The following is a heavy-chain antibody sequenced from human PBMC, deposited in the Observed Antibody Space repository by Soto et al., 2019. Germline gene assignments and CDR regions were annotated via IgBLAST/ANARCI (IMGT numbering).Heavy chain of an antibody. D-gene: IGHD6-13*01. J-gene: IGHJ4*02. V-gene: IGHV4-31*03. CDR2: IYYSGST. CDR1: GGSISSGDYY. Sequence: QVQLQESGPGLVKPSQTLSLTCTVSGGSISSGDYYWSWIRQHPGKGLEWIGYIYYSGSTYYNPSLKSRVTISVDTSKNQFSLKLSSVTAADTAVYYCARLFIRWGVATDYWGQGTLVIVSS. CDR3: ARLFIRWGVATDY.